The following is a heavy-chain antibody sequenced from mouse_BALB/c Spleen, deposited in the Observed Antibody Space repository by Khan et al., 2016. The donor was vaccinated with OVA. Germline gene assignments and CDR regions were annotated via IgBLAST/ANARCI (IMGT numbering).Heavy chain of an antibody. CDR1: GYTFTDYY. J-gene: IGHJ2*01. CDR2: IYPGSGNP. D-gene: IGHD1-2*01. Sequence: QVQLQQSGPDLARPGASVKLSCKASGYTFTDYYINWVKQRTGQGLEWIGDIYPGSGNPYYNEKLKGKATLTADKSSSTAYMQLSSLTSEDSAVYFCARGDYGLYYFDYWGQGTTLTVSS. V-gene: IGHV1-77*01. CDR3: ARGDYGLYYFDY.